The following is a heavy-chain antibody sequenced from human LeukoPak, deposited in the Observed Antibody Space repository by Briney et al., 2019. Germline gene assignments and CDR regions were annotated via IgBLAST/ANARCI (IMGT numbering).Heavy chain of an antibody. D-gene: IGHD1-1*01. J-gene: IGHJ4*02. CDR2: MHPNSDDT. Sequence: ASVKVSCKASGYTFTNNNIHWVRQATGQGLEWMGWMHPNSDDTGYAQTFQGRVIMTRNTSISTAYMELSTLRPEDTAVYYCARHFGTGDNFDYWGQGTLLIVSS. CDR1: GYTFTNNN. V-gene: IGHV1-8*01. CDR3: ARHFGTGDNFDY.